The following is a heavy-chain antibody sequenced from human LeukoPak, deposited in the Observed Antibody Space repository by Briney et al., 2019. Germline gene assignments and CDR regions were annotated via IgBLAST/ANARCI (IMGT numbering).Heavy chain of an antibody. CDR1: GYTFTSYY. CDR2: INPSGGST. CDR3: ASLPPDYDSSGYYLDY. V-gene: IGHV1-46*01. J-gene: IGHJ4*02. Sequence: ASVKVSCKASGYTFTSYYMHWVRQAPGQGLEWMGLINPSGGSTSYAQKFQGRVTMTRDTSTSTVYMELSSLRSEDTAVYYCASLPPDYDSSGYYLDYWGQGTLVAVSS. D-gene: IGHD3-22*01.